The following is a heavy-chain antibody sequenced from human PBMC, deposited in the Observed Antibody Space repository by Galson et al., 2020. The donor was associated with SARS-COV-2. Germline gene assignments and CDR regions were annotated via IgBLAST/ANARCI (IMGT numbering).Heavy chain of an antibody. Sequence: GGSLRLSCAASGFTFSSYAMSWVRQAPGKGLEWVSSISGSGDSTYYGDSVKGRFPISRDNSKNTLYLQMNSLRDEDTAVYYCEKSMHDSSGYYPNQFDYWGQGTLVTVAS. CDR2: ISGSGDST. V-gene: IGHV3-23*01. CDR3: EKSMHDSSGYYPNQFDY. CDR1: GFTFSSYA. D-gene: IGHD3-22*01. J-gene: IGHJ4*02.